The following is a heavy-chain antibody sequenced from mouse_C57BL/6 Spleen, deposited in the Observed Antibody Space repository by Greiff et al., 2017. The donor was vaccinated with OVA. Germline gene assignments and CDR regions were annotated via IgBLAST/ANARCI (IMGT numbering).Heavy chain of an antibody. CDR1: GFTFSDYY. CDR3: ARRLLGYFDV. D-gene: IGHD1-2*01. CDR2: ISNGGGST. Sequence: EVQRVESGGGLVQPGGSLKLSCAASGFTFSDYYMYWVRQTPEKRLEWVAYISNGGGSTYYPDTVKGRFTISRDNAKNTLYLQMSRLKSEDTAMYYCARRLLGYFDVWGTGTTVTVSS. V-gene: IGHV5-12*01. J-gene: IGHJ1*03.